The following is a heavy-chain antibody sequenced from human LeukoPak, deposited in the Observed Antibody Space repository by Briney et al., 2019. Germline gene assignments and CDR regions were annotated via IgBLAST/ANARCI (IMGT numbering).Heavy chain of an antibody. J-gene: IGHJ6*02. CDR2: INHSGST. CDR1: GGSFSGYY. V-gene: IGHV4-34*01. Sequence: SETLSLTCAAYGGSFSGYYWSWIRQPPGKGLEWIGEINHSGSTNYNPSLNSRLTISVDTSKNQFSLKLSSVTAADTAVYYCARVDSGSYGGWVYYYYGMDVWGQGTTVTVSS. D-gene: IGHD1-26*01. CDR3: ARVDSGSYGGWVYYYYGMDV.